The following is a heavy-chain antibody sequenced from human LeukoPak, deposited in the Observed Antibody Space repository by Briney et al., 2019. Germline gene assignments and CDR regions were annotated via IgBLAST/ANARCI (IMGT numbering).Heavy chain of an antibody. Sequence: ASVKVSCKAPGYTFTGYYMHWVRQAPGQGLEWMGRINPNSGGTNYAQKFQGRVTMTRDTSISTAYMELSRLRSDDTAVYYCAREGATVTTGVIWFDPWGQGTLVTVSS. CDR3: AREGATVTTGVIWFDP. CDR2: INPNSGGT. CDR1: GYTFTGYY. J-gene: IGHJ5*02. D-gene: IGHD4-17*01. V-gene: IGHV1-2*06.